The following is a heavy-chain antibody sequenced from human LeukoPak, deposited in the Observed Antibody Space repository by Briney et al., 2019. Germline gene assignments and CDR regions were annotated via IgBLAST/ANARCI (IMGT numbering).Heavy chain of an antibody. D-gene: IGHD3-9*01. CDR2: ISYDGSNK. CDR1: GFTFSSYG. J-gene: IGHJ3*02. CDR3: AKGLKAYFDWLFAFDI. Sequence: GRSLRLSCAASGFTFSSYGMHWVRQAPGKGLEWVAVISYDGSNKYYADSVKGRFTISRDNSKNTLYLQMNSLRAEDTAVHYCAKGLKAYFDWLFAFDIWGQGTMVTVSS. V-gene: IGHV3-30*18.